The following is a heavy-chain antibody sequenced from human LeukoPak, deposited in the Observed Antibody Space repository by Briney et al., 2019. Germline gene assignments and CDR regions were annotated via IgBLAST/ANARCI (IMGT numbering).Heavy chain of an antibody. CDR1: GYSITTGYY. D-gene: IGHD1-26*01. Sequence: SETLSLTCTVSGYSITTGYYWGWIRQPPGKGLEWIGSIYHSGSTFYNPSLKSRVTISVDTSKNQFSLKLSSVTVADTAVYYCASFGREWELSGGAFDIWGQGTMVTVSS. V-gene: IGHV4-38-2*02. CDR3: ASFGREWELSGGAFDI. CDR2: IYHSGST. J-gene: IGHJ3*02.